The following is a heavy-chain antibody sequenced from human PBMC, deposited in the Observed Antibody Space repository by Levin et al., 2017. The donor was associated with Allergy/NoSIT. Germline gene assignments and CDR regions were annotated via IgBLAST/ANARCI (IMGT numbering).Heavy chain of an antibody. V-gene: IGHV5-51*01. D-gene: IGHD1-1*01. CDR3: ARRGTRDYYYYMDV. CDR1: GYSFTSYW. CDR2: IYPGDSDT. J-gene: IGHJ6*03. Sequence: HGESLKISCQGSGYSFTSYWIGWVRQMPGKGLEWMGIIYPGDSDTGYSPSFQGQVTISADKSISTAYLQWSSLKASDTAIYYCARRGTRDYYYYMDVWGKGTTVTVSS.